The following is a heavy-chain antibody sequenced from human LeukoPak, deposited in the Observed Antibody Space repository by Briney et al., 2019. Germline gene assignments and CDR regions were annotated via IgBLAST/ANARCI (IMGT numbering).Heavy chain of an antibody. CDR1: GFTFSSYE. V-gene: IGHV3-48*03. Sequence: GGSLRLSCAASGFTFSSYEMNWVRQAPGKGLEWVSYISSSGSTIYYADSVKGRFTISRDNAKNSLYLQTNSLRAEDTAVYYCAGSVDTAMIDYWGQGTLVTVSS. J-gene: IGHJ4*02. CDR3: AGSVDTAMIDY. CDR2: ISSSGSTI. D-gene: IGHD5-18*01.